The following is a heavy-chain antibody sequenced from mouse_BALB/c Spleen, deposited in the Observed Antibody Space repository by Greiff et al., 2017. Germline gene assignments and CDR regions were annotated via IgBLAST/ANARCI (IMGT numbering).Heavy chain of an antibody. D-gene: IGHD1-1*01. V-gene: IGHV1-4*02. CDR1: GYTFTSYT. CDR3: ARLLRFYAMDY. CDR2: INPSSGYT. J-gene: IGHJ4*01. Sequence: QVQLQQSAAELARPGASVKMSCKASGYTFTSYTMHWVKQRPGQGLEWIGYINPSSGYTEYNQKFKDKTTLTADKSSSTAYMQLSSLTSEDSAVYYCARLLRFYAMDYWGQGTSVTVSS.